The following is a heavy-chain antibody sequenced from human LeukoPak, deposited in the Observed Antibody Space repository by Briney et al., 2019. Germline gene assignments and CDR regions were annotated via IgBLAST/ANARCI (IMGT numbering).Heavy chain of an antibody. D-gene: IGHD2-21*02. CDR3: AKTPIVVVTALYFDY. Sequence: HPGGSLRLSCAASGFTFSSYAMSWVRQAPGKGLEWVSAISGSGGSTYYADSVKGRFTISRDNSKNTLYLQMNSLRAEDTAVYYCAKTPIVVVTALYFDYWGQGTLVTVSS. CDR1: GFTFSSYA. CDR2: ISGSGGST. V-gene: IGHV3-23*01. J-gene: IGHJ4*02.